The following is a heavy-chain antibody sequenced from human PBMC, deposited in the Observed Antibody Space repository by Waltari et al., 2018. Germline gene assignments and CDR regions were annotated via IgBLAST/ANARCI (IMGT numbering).Heavy chain of an antibody. CDR3: ARGGAVGAIRPFDY. CDR1: GRSLSSGSYY. CDR2: IYTSGST. J-gene: IGHJ4*02. Sequence: QVQLQESGPGLVKPSQTLSLTCTVPGRSLSSGSYYWSWIRQPAGKGLEWIGRIYTSGSTNYNPSLKSRVTISVDTSKNQFSLKLSSVTAADTAVYYCARGGAVGAIRPFDYWGQGTLVTVSS. D-gene: IGHD1-26*01. V-gene: IGHV4-61*02.